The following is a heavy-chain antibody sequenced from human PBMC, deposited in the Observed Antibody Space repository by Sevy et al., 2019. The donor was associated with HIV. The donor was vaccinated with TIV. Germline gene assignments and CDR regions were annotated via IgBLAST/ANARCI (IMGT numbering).Heavy chain of an antibody. CDR2: IYHSGRT. Sequence: SETLSLTCAVSGYSISSGYYWGWIRQLPGKGLEWIGSIYHSGRTYYNSSLKSRVTISVDTSKNQFSLKLSSVTAADTAVYYCAAGSSSWYSDRGDWFDPWGQGTLVTVSS. D-gene: IGHD6-13*01. J-gene: IGHJ5*02. CDR3: AAGSSSWYSDRGDWFDP. V-gene: IGHV4-38-2*01. CDR1: GYSISSGYY.